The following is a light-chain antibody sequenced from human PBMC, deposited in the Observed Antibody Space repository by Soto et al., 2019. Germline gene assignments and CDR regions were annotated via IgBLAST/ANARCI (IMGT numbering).Light chain of an antibody. CDR2: GAS. J-gene: IGKJ1*01. CDR1: QSVSSN. CDR3: QQYHNLWT. Sequence: EIVLTQSPDTLSLSPGERATLSCRASQSVSSNNLAWYQQRPGQAPRVVIYGASTRATGTPARFTGSGSGTEFTLTITSLQSEDFALYYCQQYHNLWTFGQGTKVDIK. V-gene: IGKV3-15*01.